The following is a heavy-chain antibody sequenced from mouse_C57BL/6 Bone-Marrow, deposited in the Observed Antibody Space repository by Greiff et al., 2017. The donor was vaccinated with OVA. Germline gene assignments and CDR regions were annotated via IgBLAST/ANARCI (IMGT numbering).Heavy chain of an antibody. CDR3: ARDNWDWYFDV. CDR1: GFTFSDFY. CDR2: SRNKANDYTT. V-gene: IGHV7-1*01. D-gene: IGHD4-1*01. J-gene: IGHJ1*03. Sequence: EVKLMESGGGLVQSGRSLRLSCATSGFTFSDFYMEWVRQAPGKGLEWIAASRNKANDYTTEYSASVKGRFIVSRDTSQSILYLQMNALRAEDTAIYYCARDNWDWYFDVWGTGTMVTVSS.